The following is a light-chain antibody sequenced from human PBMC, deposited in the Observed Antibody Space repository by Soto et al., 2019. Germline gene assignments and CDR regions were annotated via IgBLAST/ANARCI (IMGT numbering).Light chain of an antibody. CDR1: QSVRSN. Sequence: EIVLTQSPATLSLSPGERATLSCRASQSVRSNLAWYQQKPGQAPRLLIYVASTRATGIPARFSGSGSGTEFTLTISSLQSEDFAVYYCQQYSNWPPGTFCQGTKV. CDR3: QQYSNWPPGT. J-gene: IGKJ1*01. V-gene: IGKV3-15*01. CDR2: VAS.